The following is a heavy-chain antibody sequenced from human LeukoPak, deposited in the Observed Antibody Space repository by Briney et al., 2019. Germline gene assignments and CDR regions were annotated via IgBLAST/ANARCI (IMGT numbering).Heavy chain of an antibody. Sequence: SETLSLTCTVFGVSISSGSYYWSWIRQPAGKGLEWIGRFYTSGSNNYNSSLKSRVTISVDTSKNQFSLKLSSVTAADTAVYYCARGGTRYYYYYYMDVWGKGTTVTISS. J-gene: IGHJ6*03. CDR2: FYTSGSN. V-gene: IGHV4-61*02. D-gene: IGHD3-16*01. CDR3: ARGGTRYYYYYYMDV. CDR1: GVSISSGSYY.